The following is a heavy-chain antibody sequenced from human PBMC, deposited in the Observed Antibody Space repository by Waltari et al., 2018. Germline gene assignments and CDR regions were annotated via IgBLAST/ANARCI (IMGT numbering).Heavy chain of an antibody. CDR3: ARGPFSYSSGTQSH. V-gene: IGHV3-74*01. CDR1: GFTFDNFW. J-gene: IGHJ4*02. Sequence: EVRLVESGGGSVQPGESLRLSCVVSGFTFDNFWMHWVRQVPGKGLMWVSRINPDGTDTNYADSVKGRFTMSRDNSRNTLYLEMTGLRVDDSAVYYCARGPFSYSSGTQSHWGRGALVTVSS. D-gene: IGHD1-7*01. CDR2: INPDGTDT.